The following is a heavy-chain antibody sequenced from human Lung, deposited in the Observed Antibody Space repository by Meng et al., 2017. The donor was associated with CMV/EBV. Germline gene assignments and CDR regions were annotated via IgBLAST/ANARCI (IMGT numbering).Heavy chain of an antibody. CDR2: IRNKANSYTT. J-gene: IGHJ4*02. Sequence: GESXKISCAASGFSFSDYYMDWVRQAPEKGLEWVGRIRNKANSYTTEYAASVKGRLIISRDDSENSLNLQMNSLKTEDTAVYYCTRAVRYSGRSYFDSWGQGTXVTVSS. CDR3: TRAVRYSGRSYFDS. V-gene: IGHV3-72*01. CDR1: GFSFSDYY. D-gene: IGHD1-26*01.